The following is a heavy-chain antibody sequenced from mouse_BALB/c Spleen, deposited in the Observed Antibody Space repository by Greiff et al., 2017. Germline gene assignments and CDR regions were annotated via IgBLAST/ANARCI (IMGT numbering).Heavy chain of an antibody. CDR3: AKGGPWLAY. J-gene: IGHJ3*01. CDR2: ISYDGSN. V-gene: IGHV3-6*02. CDR1: GYSITSGYY. Sequence: DVQLQESGPGLVKPSQSLSLTCSVTGYSITSGYYWNWIRQFPGNKLEWLGYISYDGSNNYNPSLKNRIAITRDTSKNQFFLKLNSVTTEDTATYYCAKGGPWLAYWGQGTLVTVSA.